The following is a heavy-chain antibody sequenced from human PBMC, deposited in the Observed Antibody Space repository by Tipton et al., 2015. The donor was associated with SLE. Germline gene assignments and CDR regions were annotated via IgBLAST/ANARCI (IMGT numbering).Heavy chain of an antibody. D-gene: IGHD2-21*01. CDR1: GGSISSSRYY. CDR3: ARLPYCGGDCYHPYWYFDL. CDR2: IYYSGST. J-gene: IGHJ2*01. V-gene: IGHV4-39*01. Sequence: TLSLTCTVSGGSISSSRYYWGWIRQPPGKGLEWIGSIYYSGSTYYNPSLESRVTISVDTSKNQFSLKLSSVTAADTAVYYCARLPYCGGDCYHPYWYFDLWGRGTLVTVSS.